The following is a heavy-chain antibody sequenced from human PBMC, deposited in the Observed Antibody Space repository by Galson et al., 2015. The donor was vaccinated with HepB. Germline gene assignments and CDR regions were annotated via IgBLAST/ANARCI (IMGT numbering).Heavy chain of an antibody. V-gene: IGHV3-48*04. CDR1: GFTFSSYS. Sequence: SLRLSCAASGFTFSSYSMNWVRQAPGKGLEWVSYISSSSSTIYYADSVKGRFTISRDNAKNSLYLQMNSLRAEDTAVYYCARDGTGGYSYAPRGSMDVWGQGTTVTVSS. J-gene: IGHJ6*02. D-gene: IGHD5-18*01. CDR3: ARDGTGGYSYAPRGSMDV. CDR2: ISSSSSTI.